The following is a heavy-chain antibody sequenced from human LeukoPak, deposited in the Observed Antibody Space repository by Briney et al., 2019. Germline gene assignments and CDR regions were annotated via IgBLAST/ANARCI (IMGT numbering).Heavy chain of an antibody. CDR2: TRNKPNSYTT. Sequence: QPGGSLRLSCAASGFTFSDLYMDWVRQAPGKGLEWVGRTRNKPNSYTTEYAASVKGRFTISRDDSRNSLLLQMNSLKTEDTAVYYCVRDFYESSGSTYYFDYWGQGTLVTVSS. CDR1: GFTFSDLY. J-gene: IGHJ4*02. D-gene: IGHD3-22*01. V-gene: IGHV3-72*01. CDR3: VRDFYESSGSTYYFDY.